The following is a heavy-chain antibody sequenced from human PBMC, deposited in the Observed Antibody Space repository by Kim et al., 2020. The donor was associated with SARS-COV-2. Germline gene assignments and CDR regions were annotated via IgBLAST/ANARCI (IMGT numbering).Heavy chain of an antibody. V-gene: IGHV3-33*05. D-gene: IGHD2-2*01. CDR3: ARDSEDIVVVPAAMGGYYYGMDV. CDR2: ISYDGSNK. J-gene: IGHJ6*02. Sequence: GGSLRLSCAASGFTFSSYGMHWVRQAPGKGLEWVAVISYDGSNKYYADSVQGRFTISRDNSKNTLYLQMNSLRAEDTAVYYCARDSEDIVVVPAAMGGYYYGMDVWGQGTTVTVSS. CDR1: GFTFSSYG.